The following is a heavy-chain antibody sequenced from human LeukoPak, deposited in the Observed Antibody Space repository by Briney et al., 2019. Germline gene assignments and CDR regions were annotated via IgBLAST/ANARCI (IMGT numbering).Heavy chain of an antibody. V-gene: IGHV3-23*01. CDR3: AKASSYYYDSSGYYDY. Sequence: PGGSLRLSCVVSGFTFSDYAMSWVRQAPEKGLDWVSVISGSAHKIRYADSVKGRFTISRDNSENTLDLQMNSLRAEDTAVYYCAKASSYYYDSSGYYDYWGQGTLVTVSS. D-gene: IGHD3-22*01. J-gene: IGHJ4*02. CDR1: GFTFSDYA. CDR2: ISGSAHKI.